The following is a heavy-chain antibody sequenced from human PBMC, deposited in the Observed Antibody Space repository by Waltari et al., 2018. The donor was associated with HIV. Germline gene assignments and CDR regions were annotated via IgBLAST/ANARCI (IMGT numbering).Heavy chain of an antibody. D-gene: IGHD1-26*01. CDR1: GYIFNNSD. J-gene: IGHJ5*02. CDR2: MNANSRNT. V-gene: IGHV1-8*01. CDR3: ARAVNAVGAPHWFAP. Sequence: QVQLVQSGAEVKQPGASVKVSCKASGYIFNNSDINWVRQATGQGLEWMGWMNANSRNTGYAQKFQGRVTMTRDTSITTAYMELSSLKSEDTAVYYCARAVNAVGAPHWFAPWGQGTLVTVSS.